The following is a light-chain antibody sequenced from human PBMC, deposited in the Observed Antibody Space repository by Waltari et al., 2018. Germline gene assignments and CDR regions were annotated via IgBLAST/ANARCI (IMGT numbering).Light chain of an antibody. Sequence: DIVMTQSPDSLAVSLGERATINCKSSQRVLYSSNNKNYIAWYQQKPGQPPKLLIYWAFTREFGVPDRFSGSGSGTDFTLTISSLQAEDVAVYYCQQYYSTPRTFGQGTRLEIK. CDR3: QQYYSTPRT. CDR2: WAF. J-gene: IGKJ5*01. CDR1: QRVLYSSNNKNY. V-gene: IGKV4-1*01.